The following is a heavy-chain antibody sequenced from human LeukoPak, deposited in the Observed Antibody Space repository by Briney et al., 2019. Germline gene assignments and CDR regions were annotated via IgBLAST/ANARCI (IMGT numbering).Heavy chain of an antibody. CDR2: IYYSRST. CDR3: ARRYEARGYSSSWYYFDY. Sequence: SETLSLTCTVSGGSISSYYWSWIRQPPGKGLEWIGYIYYSRSTNYNPSLKSRVTISVDTSKNQFSLKLSSVTAADTAVYYCARRYEARGYSSSWYYFDYWGQGTLVTVSS. CDR1: GGSISSYY. V-gene: IGHV4-59*01. D-gene: IGHD6-13*01. J-gene: IGHJ4*02.